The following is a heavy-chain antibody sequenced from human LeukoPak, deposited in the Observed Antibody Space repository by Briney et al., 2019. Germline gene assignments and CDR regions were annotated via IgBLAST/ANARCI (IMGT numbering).Heavy chain of an antibody. Sequence: SETLSLTCTVSGGSISSYYWSWIRQPPGKGLEWIGYIHYSGSTNYNLSLKSRVIISVDTSKNQFSLKLSSVTAADTAVYYCARVLSAAGGTSFDCWGQGTLVTVSS. V-gene: IGHV4-59*01. J-gene: IGHJ4*02. CDR1: GGSISSYY. D-gene: IGHD6-13*01. CDR2: IHYSGST. CDR3: ARVLSAAGGTSFDC.